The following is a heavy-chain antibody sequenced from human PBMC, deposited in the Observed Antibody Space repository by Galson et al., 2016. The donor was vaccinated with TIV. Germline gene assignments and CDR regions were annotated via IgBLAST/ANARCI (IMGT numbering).Heavy chain of an antibody. CDR2: IYPTDSDI. Sequence: QSGAEVKKPGESLKISCKGSGSKFNSFWIAWVRQMPGKGLEWMGIIYPTDSDIRYSPSFQGQVTISVDKSISTAYLQLSSLKASDTAIYFCAGHYNILSYGPGYCFDFWGQGKLVTVSS. CDR3: AGHYNILSYGPGYCFDF. D-gene: IGHD3-9*01. CDR1: GSKFNSFW. V-gene: IGHV5-51*01. J-gene: IGHJ3*01.